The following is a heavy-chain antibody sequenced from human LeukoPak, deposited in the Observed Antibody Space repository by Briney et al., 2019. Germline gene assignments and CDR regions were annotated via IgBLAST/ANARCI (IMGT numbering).Heavy chain of an antibody. J-gene: IGHJ3*02. CDR1: GFNFDSYT. Sequence: GGSLRLSCAASGFNFDSYTMTWVRQAPGKGLEWVSSISSGSGHIYYADSMKGRFTISRDNAKSSLYLQMNSLRAEDTAVYYCARAHEVVRGVIDAFDIWGQGTMVTVSS. CDR2: ISSGSGHI. CDR3: ARAHEVVRGVIDAFDI. D-gene: IGHD3-10*01. V-gene: IGHV3-21*01.